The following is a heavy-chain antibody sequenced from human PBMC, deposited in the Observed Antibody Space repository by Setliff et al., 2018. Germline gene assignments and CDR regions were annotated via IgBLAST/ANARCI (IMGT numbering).Heavy chain of an antibody. V-gene: IGHV1-2*02. CDR3: ARSPPTVVVTAIQAIFDY. J-gene: IGHJ4*02. D-gene: IGHD2-21*02. CDR2: TNPHSGGT. Sequence: ASVKVSCKASGGTFSNFDINWVRQAPGQGLEWVGWTNPHSGGTTFARKFQGRVTMTRDTSISTAHMELRSLRSDDTAVYYCARSPPTVVVTAIQAIFDYWGQGTLVTVSS. CDR1: GGTFSNFD.